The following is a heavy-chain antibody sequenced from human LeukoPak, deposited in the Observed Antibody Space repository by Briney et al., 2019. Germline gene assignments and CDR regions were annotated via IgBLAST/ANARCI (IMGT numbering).Heavy chain of an antibody. D-gene: IGHD3-10*01. CDR3: ARGPMVRGAYGMDV. CDR1: GFTFSSSW. J-gene: IGHJ6*02. Sequence: GGSLRLSCAASGFTFSSSWMLWVRQAPGKGPLWVSRINTDGSSTSYADSVKGRFTISRDNAENTLYLQMNSLRAEDTAVYYCARGPMVRGAYGMDVWGQGTTVTVSS. V-gene: IGHV3-74*01. CDR2: INTDGSST.